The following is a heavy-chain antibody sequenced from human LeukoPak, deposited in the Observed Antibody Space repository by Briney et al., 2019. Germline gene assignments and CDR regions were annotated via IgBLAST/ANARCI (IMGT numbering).Heavy chain of an antibody. CDR2: ISSSSSYI. CDR1: GFTFSSYS. D-gene: IGHD2-2*01. V-gene: IGHV3-21*01. CDR3: ARADGGYCSSTSCYGMDV. J-gene: IGHJ6*04. Sequence: PGGSLRLSCAASGFTFSSYSMNWVRQAPGKGLEWVPSISSSSSYIYYADSVKGRFTISRDNAKNSLYLQMNSLRAEDTAVYYCARADGGYCSSTSCYGMDVWGKGTTVTVSS.